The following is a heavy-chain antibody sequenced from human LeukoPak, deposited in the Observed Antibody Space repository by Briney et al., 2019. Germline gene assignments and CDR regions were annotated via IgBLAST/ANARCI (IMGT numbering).Heavy chain of an antibody. J-gene: IGHJ4*02. CDR2: INHSGST. Sequence: SETLSLTCAVYGGSFSGYYWSWIRQPPGKGLEWIGEINHSGSTNYNPSLKSRVTISVDTSKNQFSLKLSSVTAADTAVYYCARRSRLVPDYWGQGTLVTVSS. D-gene: IGHD3-9*01. CDR1: GGSFSGYY. CDR3: ARRSRLVPDY. V-gene: IGHV4-34*01.